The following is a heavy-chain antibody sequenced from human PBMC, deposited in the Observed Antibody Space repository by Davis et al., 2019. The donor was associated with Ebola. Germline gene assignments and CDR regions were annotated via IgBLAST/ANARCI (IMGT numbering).Heavy chain of an antibody. J-gene: IGHJ6*02. Sequence: GGSLRLSCAASGFTFSSYSMNWVRQAPGKGLEWVSYFSSSSSTIYYADSVKGRLTISRDNAKNSLYLQMNSLRDEDTAVYYCARGSPWPYYYYGMDVWGQGTTVTVSS. CDR2: FSSSSSTI. CDR3: ARGSPWPYYYYGMDV. CDR1: GFTFSSYS. V-gene: IGHV3-48*02. D-gene: IGHD2-15*01.